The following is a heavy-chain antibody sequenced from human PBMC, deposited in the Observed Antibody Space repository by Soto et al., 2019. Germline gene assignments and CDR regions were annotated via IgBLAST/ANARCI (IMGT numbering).Heavy chain of an antibody. D-gene: IGHD3-10*01. CDR3: AAGYYGSGRVVDY. Sequence: SETLSLTCAVYGGSFSGYYWSWIRQPPGKGLEWIGEINHSGSTNYNPSLKSRVTISVDTSKNQFALKLSSVPAADTAVYYCAAGYYGSGRVVDYWGQGTLVTVSS. V-gene: IGHV4-34*01. CDR1: GGSFSGYY. J-gene: IGHJ4*02. CDR2: INHSGST.